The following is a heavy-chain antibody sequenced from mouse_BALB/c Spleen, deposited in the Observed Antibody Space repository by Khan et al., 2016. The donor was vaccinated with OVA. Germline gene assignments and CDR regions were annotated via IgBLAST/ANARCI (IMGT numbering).Heavy chain of an antibody. CDR3: ANHGSSSAWFAY. D-gene: IGHD1-1*01. Sequence: VQTQVPGAELAKPGASVKMSCKASGYTFTSYWMHWVKQRPGQGLEWIGYINPSTGYSEYNQKFKDKATLTADKSSSTAYMQLSILTSDNSAVYYCANHGSSSAWFAYWGQGTLVTVSA. V-gene: IGHV1-7*01. CDR1: GYTFTSYW. CDR2: INPSTGYS. J-gene: IGHJ3*01.